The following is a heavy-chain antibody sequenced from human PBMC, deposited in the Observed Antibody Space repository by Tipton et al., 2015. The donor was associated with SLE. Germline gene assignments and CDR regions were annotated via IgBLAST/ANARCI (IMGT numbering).Heavy chain of an antibody. J-gene: IGHJ4*02. D-gene: IGHD6-19*01. Sequence: TLSLTCTVSGGSISSYYWSWIRQPPGKELEWIGYIYYSGSTNYNPSLKSRVTISVDTSKNQFSLKLSSVTAADTAVYYCASGPYSSGSLSFDYWGQGTLVTVSS. CDR3: ASGPYSSGSLSFDY. V-gene: IGHV4-59*07. CDR1: GGSISSYY. CDR2: IYYSGST.